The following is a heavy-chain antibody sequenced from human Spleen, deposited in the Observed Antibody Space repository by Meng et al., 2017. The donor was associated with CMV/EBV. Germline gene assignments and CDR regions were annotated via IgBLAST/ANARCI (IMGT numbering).Heavy chain of an antibody. Sequence: WHGSGEFNLRGGYFWDWVRQQPGKGLEWIGYIFYSGTSYYNPSLKSRITMSFDTSKNQFSLNLSSVTAADTAVYYCARGSSTSFDYWGQGTLVTVSS. CDR2: IFYSGTS. D-gene: IGHD2-2*01. J-gene: IGHJ4*02. V-gene: IGHV4-31*02. CDR3: ARGSSTSFDY. CDR1: GEFNLRGGYF.